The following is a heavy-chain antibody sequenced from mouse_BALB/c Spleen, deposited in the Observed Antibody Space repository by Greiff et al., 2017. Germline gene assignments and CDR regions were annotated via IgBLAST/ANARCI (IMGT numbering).Heavy chain of an antibody. J-gene: IGHJ1*01. V-gene: IGHV1-7*01. D-gene: IGHD1-1*01. CDR3: ASYYGSREDFDV. CDR1: GYTFTSYW. Sequence: QVQPKQSGAELAKPGASVKMSCKASGYTFTSYWMHWVKQRPGQGLEWIGYINPSTGYTEYNQKFKDKATLTADKSSSTAYMQLSSLTSEDSAVYYCASYYGSREDFDVWGAGTTVTVSS. CDR2: INPSTGYT.